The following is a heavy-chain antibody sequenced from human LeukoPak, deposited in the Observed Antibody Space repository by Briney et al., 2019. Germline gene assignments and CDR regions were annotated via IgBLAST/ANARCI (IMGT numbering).Heavy chain of an antibody. V-gene: IGHV4-59*08. Sequence: SETLSLTCTVSGGSISSYYWSWIRQPPAKGLEWIGYIHSSGSTNFNPSLKSRVTISLDTSKNQFSLKLSSVTAADTAVYYCARLWRGSGGCTCYDYWGQGTLVTVSS. CDR2: IHSSGST. J-gene: IGHJ4*02. D-gene: IGHD6-25*01. CDR1: GGSISSYY. CDR3: ARLWRGSGGCTCYDY.